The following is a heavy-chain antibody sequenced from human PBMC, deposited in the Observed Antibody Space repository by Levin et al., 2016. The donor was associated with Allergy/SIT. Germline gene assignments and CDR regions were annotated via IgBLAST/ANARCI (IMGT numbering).Heavy chain of an antibody. CDR3: VKSWGSGWSAGFDY. CDR1: GFTFSSYA. V-gene: IGHV3-64D*06. D-gene: IGHD6-19*01. CDR2: ISSNGGST. J-gene: IGHJ4*02. Sequence: GESLKISCSASGFTFSSYAMHWVRQAPGKGLEYVSAISSNGGSTYYADSVKGRFTISRDNSKNTLYLQMSSLRAEDTAVYYCVKSWGSGWSAGFDYWGQGTLVTVSS.